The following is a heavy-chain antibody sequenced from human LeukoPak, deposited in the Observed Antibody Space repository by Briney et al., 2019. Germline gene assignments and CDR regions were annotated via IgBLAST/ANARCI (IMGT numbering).Heavy chain of an antibody. Sequence: GESLKISCKGSGYSFTSYWIGWVRQMPGKGLEWMGIIYPGDSDTRYSPSFQGQVTISADKSITTAYLQWSSLKASDTAVYYCARRAYCGGDCTRAYYSYFAMDVWGQGTTVTVSS. V-gene: IGHV5-51*01. CDR2: IYPGDSDT. D-gene: IGHD2-21*02. J-gene: IGHJ6*02. CDR3: ARRAYCGGDCTRAYYSYFAMDV. CDR1: GYSFTSYW.